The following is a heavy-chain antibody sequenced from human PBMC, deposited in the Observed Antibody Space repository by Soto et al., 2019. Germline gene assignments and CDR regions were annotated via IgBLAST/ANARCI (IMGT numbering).Heavy chain of an antibody. V-gene: IGHV1-69*01. CDR2: IIPIFGTA. D-gene: IGHD2-15*01. J-gene: IGHJ5*02. Sequence: QVQLVQSGAEVKKPGSSVKVSCKASGGTFSSYAISWVRQAPGQGLEWMGGIIPIFGTANYAQKFQGRVTITVDESTSTAYMELSSLRSEDTAVYYCARRGRYCSGGSCYWFDPWGQGTLVTVSS. CDR3: ARRGRYCSGGSCYWFDP. CDR1: GGTFSSYA.